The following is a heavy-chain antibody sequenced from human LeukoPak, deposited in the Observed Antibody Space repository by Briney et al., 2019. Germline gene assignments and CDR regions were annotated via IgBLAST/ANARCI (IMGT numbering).Heavy chain of an antibody. V-gene: IGHV1-2*02. J-gene: IGHJ4*02. CDR3: ARGAVAGTDY. Sequence: ASVKVSCKASGYTFTGCYMHWVRQAPGQGLEWMGWINPNSGGTNYAQKFQGRVTMTRDTSISTAYMELRSLRSDDTAVYYCARGAVAGTDYWGQGTLVTVSS. CDR2: INPNSGGT. CDR1: GYTFTGCY. D-gene: IGHD6-19*01.